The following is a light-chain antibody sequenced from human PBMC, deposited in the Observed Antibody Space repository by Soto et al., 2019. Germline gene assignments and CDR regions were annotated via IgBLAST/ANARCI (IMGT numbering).Light chain of an antibody. CDR3: QQYASSPTWT. Sequence: EIVLTQSPGTLSLSPGERATLSCRASQSVSSSYLAWYQQKPGQAPSLLIYGASSRATGIPDRFSGSGSGTDFALTISRLEPEDFAVYYFQQYASSPTWTFGQGTKVEIK. J-gene: IGKJ1*01. CDR1: QSVSSSY. V-gene: IGKV3-20*01. CDR2: GAS.